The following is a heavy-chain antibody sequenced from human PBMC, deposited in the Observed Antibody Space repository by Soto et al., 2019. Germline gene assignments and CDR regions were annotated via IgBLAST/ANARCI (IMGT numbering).Heavy chain of an antibody. CDR3: ARDSTCCGLDV. CDR1: GGSMRSYY. Sequence: QVELRESGPGLVKPSETLSLTCNVSGGSMRSYYWTWMRQAPGKGLEWLGNIFYNEKNNLNPSLKSRIYISVDTSKKKFSLMLISVTAEDTAIYYCARDSTCCGLDVWGQGTTVTVSS. D-gene: IGHD2-21*01. J-gene: IGHJ6*02. V-gene: IGHV4-59*01. CDR2: IFYNEKN.